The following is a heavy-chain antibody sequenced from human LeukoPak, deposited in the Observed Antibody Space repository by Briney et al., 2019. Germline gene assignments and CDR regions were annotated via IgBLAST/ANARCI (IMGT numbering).Heavy chain of an antibody. J-gene: IGHJ4*02. Sequence: PGRSLRLSCAVSGFTFSSYAMHWVRQAPGKGLDWGAVISYDGSNKYYADSLKGRFTISRDNSKNTLYLQMNSLRAEDTAVYYSARDDSSSWYYFDYWGQGTLVTVSS. D-gene: IGHD6-13*01. CDR3: ARDDSSSWYYFDY. CDR2: ISYDGSNK. V-gene: IGHV3-30*04. CDR1: GFTFSSYA.